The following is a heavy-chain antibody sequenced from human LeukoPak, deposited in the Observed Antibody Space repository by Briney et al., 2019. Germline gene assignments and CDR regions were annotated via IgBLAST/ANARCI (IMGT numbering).Heavy chain of an antibody. CDR3: AKDGTSPIMLRAHAFDI. V-gene: IGHV3-30*18. D-gene: IGHD3-16*01. CDR1: GFTFSSSA. CDR2: LSYDGNNK. J-gene: IGHJ3*02. Sequence: AGGSLRLSCAASGFTFSSSAMHWVRQAPGKGLEWVAVLSYDGNNKYYADSVKGRFTISRDNSKNTLYLQLSSLRVEDTAVYYCAKDGTSPIMLRAHAFDIWGQGTMVTVSS.